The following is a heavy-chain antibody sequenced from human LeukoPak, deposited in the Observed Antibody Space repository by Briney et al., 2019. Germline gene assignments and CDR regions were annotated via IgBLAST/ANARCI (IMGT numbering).Heavy chain of an antibody. J-gene: IGHJ6*03. V-gene: IGHV3-21*04. CDR1: GFTFSTYN. CDR2: ITSSSYI. Sequence: GGSLRLSCAASGFTFSTYNMNWVRQAPGKGLEWVSSITSSSYIYYADSVKGRFTISRDNAKNSLYLQMNSLRAEDTAVYYCAREKSRGSGSYYYYYYYMDVWGKGTTVTISS. D-gene: IGHD3-10*01. CDR3: AREKSRGSGSYYYYYYYMDV.